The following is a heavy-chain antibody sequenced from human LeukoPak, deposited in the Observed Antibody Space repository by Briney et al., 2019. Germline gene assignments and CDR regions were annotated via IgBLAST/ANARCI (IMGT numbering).Heavy chain of an antibody. CDR3: ARSIRKQQLDRYYYYYYGMDV. J-gene: IGHJ6*02. V-gene: IGHV4-59*01. D-gene: IGHD6-13*01. Sequence: SETLSLTCTVSGGSISSYYWSWIRQPPGKGLEWIGYIYYSGSTNYNPSLKSRVTISVDTSKNQFSLKLSSATAADTAVYYCARSIRKQQLDRYYYYYYGMDVWGQGTTVTVSS. CDR1: GGSISSYY. CDR2: IYYSGST.